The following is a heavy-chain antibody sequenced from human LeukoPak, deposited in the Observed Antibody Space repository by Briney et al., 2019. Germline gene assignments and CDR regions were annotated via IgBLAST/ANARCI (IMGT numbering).Heavy chain of an antibody. V-gene: IGHV3-21*01. D-gene: IGHD6-13*01. CDR2: ISSSSSYI. CDR3: ARDHGSSLVGPMDV. Sequence: GGSLRLSCAASGFTFSSYAMSWVRQAPGKGLEWVSSISSSSSYIYYADSVKGRFTISRDNAKNSLYLQMNSLRAEDTAVYYCARDHGSSLVGPMDVWGKGTTVTVSS. CDR1: GFTFSSYA. J-gene: IGHJ6*04.